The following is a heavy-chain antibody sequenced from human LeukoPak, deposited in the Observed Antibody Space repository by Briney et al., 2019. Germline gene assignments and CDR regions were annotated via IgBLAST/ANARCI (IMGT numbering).Heavy chain of an antibody. D-gene: IGHD3-3*02. CDR1: GYSISSGYY. CDR3: ARHFWSGSHYPDY. V-gene: IGHV4-38-2*01. CDR2: IYHSGST. J-gene: IGHJ4*02. Sequence: PSETLSLTCAVSGYSISSGYYWGWIRQPPGKGLEWIGSIYHSGSTYYNPSLKSRVTISVDTSKNQFSLKLSSVTAADTAVYYCARHFWSGSHYPDYWGQGTLVTVSS.